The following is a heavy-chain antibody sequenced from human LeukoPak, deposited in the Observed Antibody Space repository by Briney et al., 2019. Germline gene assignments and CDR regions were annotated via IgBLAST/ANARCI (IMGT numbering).Heavy chain of an antibody. J-gene: IGHJ4*02. Sequence: SETLSLTCAVYGGSFSGYYWSWIRQPPGKGLEWIGEINHSGSTNYNPSLKSRVTISVDTSKNQFSLKLSSVTAADTAVYYCARGSGQFGELLYYFDYWGQGTLVTVSS. V-gene: IGHV4-34*01. CDR1: GGSFSGYY. CDR3: ARGSGQFGELLYYFDY. CDR2: INHSGST. D-gene: IGHD3-10*01.